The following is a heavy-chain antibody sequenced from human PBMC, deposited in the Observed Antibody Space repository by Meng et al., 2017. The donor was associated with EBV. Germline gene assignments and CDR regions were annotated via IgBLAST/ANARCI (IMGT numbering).Heavy chain of an antibody. J-gene: IGHJ5*02. V-gene: IGHV4-39*07. CDR2: IYYSVST. CDR1: GVSLSSSSYY. Sequence: RRERGPELVTPSETLSLTCTVSGVSLSSSSYYWGWIRQPPGKGLEWIGSIYYSVSTYYNPSLKSRVTISVDTSKNQFSLELSSVTAADTAVYYCARVVATIFTNWFDPWGQGTLVTVSS. D-gene: IGHD5-12*01. CDR3: ARVVATIFTNWFDP.